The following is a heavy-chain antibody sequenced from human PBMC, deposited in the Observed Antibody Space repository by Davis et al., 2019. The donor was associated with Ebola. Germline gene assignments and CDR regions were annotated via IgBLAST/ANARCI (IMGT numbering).Heavy chain of an antibody. CDR2: IYYSGST. CDR1: GGSISSYY. V-gene: IGHV4-59*12. Sequence: PSETLSLTCTVSGGSISSYYWSWIRQPPGKGLEWIGYIYYSGSTNYNPSLKSRVTISVDTSKNQFSLKLSSVTAADTAVYYCARRDYDSSGYYLYNWFDPWGQGTLVTVSS. J-gene: IGHJ5*02. D-gene: IGHD3-22*01. CDR3: ARRDYDSSGYYLYNWFDP.